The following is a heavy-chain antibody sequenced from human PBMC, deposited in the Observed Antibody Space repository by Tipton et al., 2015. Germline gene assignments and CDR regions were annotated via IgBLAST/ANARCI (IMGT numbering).Heavy chain of an antibody. J-gene: IGHJ6*02. CDR1: GFTLSRYA. V-gene: IGHV3-33*08. D-gene: IGHD5-18*01. CDR2: IWYDESDK. Sequence: SLRLSCSAAGFTLSRYAMNWVRQAPGKGLEWVAVIWYDESDKYYGDSVKGRFTISRDNSKNTLYLQMNSLRVEDTAVYYCARVMGMVMFYHHYGMDVWGQGTTVTVSS. CDR3: ARVMGMVMFYHHYGMDV.